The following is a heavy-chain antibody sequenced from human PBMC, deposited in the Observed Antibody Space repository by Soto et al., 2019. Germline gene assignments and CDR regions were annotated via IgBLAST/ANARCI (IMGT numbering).Heavy chain of an antibody. V-gene: IGHV4-31*03. CDR3: ARRGGSSSGYYYYAMDV. CDR1: SDSMNSGGYY. J-gene: IGHJ6*02. D-gene: IGHD6-6*01. Sequence: SETLSLTCSVSSDSMNSGGYYWSWIRQHPGKGPEWIGYIYSNGDTYYNPSLKSRVTISVDTSKNQFSLNLTSVTAADTAVYYCARRGGSSSGYYYYAMDVWGQGTTVTVSS. CDR2: IYSNGDT.